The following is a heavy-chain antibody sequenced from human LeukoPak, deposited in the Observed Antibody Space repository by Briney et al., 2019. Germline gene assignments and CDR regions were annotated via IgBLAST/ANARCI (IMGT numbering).Heavy chain of an antibody. CDR3: AKNGPYEVSDALDC. D-gene: IGHD5-12*01. CDR1: GFTFSSYA. CDR2: ISGSGGST. J-gene: IGHJ4*02. Sequence: PGGSLRLSCAASGFTFSSYAMSWVRQAPGKGLGWVSAISGSGGSTYYADSVKGRFTISRDNSKITLYLQMNSLRAEDTAVYYCAKNGPYEVSDALDCWGQGTLVTVSS. V-gene: IGHV3-23*01.